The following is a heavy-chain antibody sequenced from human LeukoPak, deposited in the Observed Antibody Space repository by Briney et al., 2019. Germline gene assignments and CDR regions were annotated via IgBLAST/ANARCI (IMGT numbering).Heavy chain of an antibody. CDR3: AKDTPLTAYSPGWSGNSFDS. J-gene: IGHJ4*02. V-gene: IGHV3-23*01. CDR1: GFTFSSYE. Sequence: GGSLRLSCAASGFTFSSYEMNWVRQAPGKGREWVSTITGSSRSTYYADSVRGRFTISRDNSKNTLYLQVNSLTAEDTAVYYCAKDTPLTAYSPGWSGNSFDSWGQGTLVTVSS. D-gene: IGHD6-19*01. CDR2: ITGSSRST.